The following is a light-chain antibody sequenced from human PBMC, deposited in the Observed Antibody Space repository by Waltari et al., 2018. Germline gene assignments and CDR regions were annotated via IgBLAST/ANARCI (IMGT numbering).Light chain of an antibody. CDR1: SSNIGSNV. V-gene: IGLV1-44*01. CDR3: AAWDDGLNGYV. J-gene: IGLJ1*01. Sequence: QSVLTQPPSASGTPGQRVTISCSGSSSNIGSNVVTWYQQLPGTAPKLLIYRNSQRPSGFPDRFSGSKSGTSASLAISGLQSADEADYYCAAWDDGLNGYVFGIGTTVTVL. CDR2: RNS.